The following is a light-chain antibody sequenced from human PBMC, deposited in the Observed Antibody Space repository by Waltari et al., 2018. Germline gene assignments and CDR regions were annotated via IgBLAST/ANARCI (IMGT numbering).Light chain of an antibody. CDR2: KDS. V-gene: IGLV3-25*03. CDR3: QSADTSDTWL. CDR1: ALPRQY. Sequence: SSELTQPPPVSVSPGQTAKITCSGDALPRQYVYWYQQKPGQAPVLLIYKDSERPSGIPERFPGSSSVTIVTLTISGVQTEDEADYYCQSADTSDTWLFGGGTKLTVL. J-gene: IGLJ3*02.